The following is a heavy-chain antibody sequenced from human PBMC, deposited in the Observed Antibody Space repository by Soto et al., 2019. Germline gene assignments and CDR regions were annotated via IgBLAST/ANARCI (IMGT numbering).Heavy chain of an antibody. V-gene: IGHV4-59*08. Sequence: SETLSLTCTVSGGSISSYYWSWIRQPPGKGLEWIGYIYYSGSTHYNPSLKSRVTISVDTSKNQVSLKLSSVTAADTAVYYCARHAPYCSSTSHCAYGMDVWGQGTTVTVS. CDR1: GGSISSYY. J-gene: IGHJ6*02. CDR2: IYYSGST. D-gene: IGHD2-2*01. CDR3: ARHAPYCSSTSHCAYGMDV.